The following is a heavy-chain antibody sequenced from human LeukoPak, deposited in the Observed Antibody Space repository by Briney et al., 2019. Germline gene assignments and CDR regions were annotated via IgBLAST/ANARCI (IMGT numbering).Heavy chain of an antibody. CDR1: GFTFSSYG. CDR2: ISYDASSK. V-gene: IGHV3-30*18. D-gene: IGHD5-18*01. CDR3: AKSGRRGYSYGHRFKYYFDY. Sequence: GRSLRLSCAASGFTFSSYGMYWVRQAPGKEFEWVAVISYDASSKYYADSVKGRFTISRDNSKNTVYLQMNSLRAEDTAVYYCAKSGRRGYSYGHRFKYYFDYWGQGTLVIVSS. J-gene: IGHJ4*02.